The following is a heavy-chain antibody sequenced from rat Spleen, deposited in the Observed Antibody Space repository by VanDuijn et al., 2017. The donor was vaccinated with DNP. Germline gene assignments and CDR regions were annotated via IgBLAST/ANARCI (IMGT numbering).Heavy chain of an antibody. CDR3: ARWSTFFDY. V-gene: IGHV3-1*01. CDR2: ITYSGST. J-gene: IGHJ2*01. D-gene: IGHD3-1*01. Sequence: EVQLQESGPGLVKPSQSLSLTCSVTGYSITSHYWGWVRQFPGNKMEYIGHITYSGSTNYNPSLKSRISITRDTWKNQFFLQLNSVTTEDTATYYCARWSTFFDYWGQGVMVTVSS. CDR1: GYSITSHY.